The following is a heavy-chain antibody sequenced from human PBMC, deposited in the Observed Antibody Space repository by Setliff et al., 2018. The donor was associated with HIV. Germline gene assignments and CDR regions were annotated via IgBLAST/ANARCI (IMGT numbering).Heavy chain of an antibody. Sequence: PSETLSLTCAVYGGSFSGYYWTWIRQPPGRGLEWIGEIIHSGGTNYNRSLKSRVTISVDTSKNQFSLNLSSVTAADTAVYYCARGGLGVVGAIDNWSQGTLVTVSS. D-gene: IGHD2-15*01. CDR3: ARGGLGVVGAIDN. V-gene: IGHV4-34*01. CDR2: IIHSGGT. J-gene: IGHJ4*02. CDR1: GGSFSGYY.